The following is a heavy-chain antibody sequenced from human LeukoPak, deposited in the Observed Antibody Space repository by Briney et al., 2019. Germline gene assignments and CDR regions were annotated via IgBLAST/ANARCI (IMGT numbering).Heavy chain of an antibody. V-gene: IGHV1-2*02. CDR3: ARGRAYCSGGSCYSVY. CDR1: GYTFTSYG. CDR2: INPNSGGT. J-gene: IGHJ4*02. Sequence: GASVKVSCKASGYTFTSYGISWVRQAPGQGLEWMGWINPNSGGTNYAQKFQGRVTMTRDTSISTAYMELSRLRSDDTAVYYCARGRAYCSGGSCYSVYWGQGTLVTVSS. D-gene: IGHD2-15*01.